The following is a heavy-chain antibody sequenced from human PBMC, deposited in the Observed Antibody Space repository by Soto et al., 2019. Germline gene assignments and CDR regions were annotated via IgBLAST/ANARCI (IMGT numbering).Heavy chain of an antibody. D-gene: IGHD4-17*01. V-gene: IGHV3-23*01. CDR3: AKDSYATVTTHGMDV. Sequence: EVQLLESGGGLVQPGGSLRLSCAASGFTFSSYAMSWVRQAPGKGLEWVSAISGSGGSTYYADSVKGRVTISRDNTKNTLNLQMNSMRAEDTAVYYCAKDSYATVTTHGMDVWGQGTTVTVSS. J-gene: IGHJ6*02. CDR1: GFTFSSYA. CDR2: ISGSGGST.